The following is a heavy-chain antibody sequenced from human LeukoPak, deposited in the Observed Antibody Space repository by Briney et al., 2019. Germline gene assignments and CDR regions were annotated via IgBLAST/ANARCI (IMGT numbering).Heavy chain of an antibody. Sequence: ASVNDSRKVSGCTLTELSMHWVRQAPGKGREGMGGFDPEDGETIYAQKFQGRVTMTEDTSTHTAYMELSSLRSEDTAVYYCATARDYYYGMDVWGQGTTVTVSS. CDR1: GCTLTELS. CDR2: FDPEDGET. CDR3: ATARDYYYGMDV. J-gene: IGHJ6*01. V-gene: IGHV1-24*01.